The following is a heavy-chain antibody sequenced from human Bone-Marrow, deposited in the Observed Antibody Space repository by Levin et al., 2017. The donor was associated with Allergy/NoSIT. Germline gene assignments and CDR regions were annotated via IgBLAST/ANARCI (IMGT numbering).Heavy chain of an antibody. V-gene: IGHV4-31*03. CDR3: TRDSPGNYFDS. J-gene: IGHJ4*02. CDR1: GDSINADGYY. CDR2: IRHSGTT. Sequence: SQTLSLTCTVSGDSINADGYYLTWIRQFPGKGLEWIGYIRHSGTTFSNPSLKGRATLSVDTSKSQFSLRLTSVTAADTAVYFCTRDSPGNYFDSWGQGTLVTVSS.